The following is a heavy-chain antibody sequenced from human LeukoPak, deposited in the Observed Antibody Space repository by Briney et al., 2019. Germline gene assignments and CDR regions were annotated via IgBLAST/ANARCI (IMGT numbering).Heavy chain of an antibody. Sequence: ASVKVSCKASGYTFTSYAMHWVRQAPGQRLEWMGWINAGNGNTKYSQKFQGRVTMTRNTSISTAYMELSSLRSEDTAVYYCARGEAVAVDYWGQGTLVTVSS. CDR2: INAGNGNT. CDR1: GYTFTSYA. D-gene: IGHD6-19*01. CDR3: ARGEAVAVDY. V-gene: IGHV1-3*01. J-gene: IGHJ4*02.